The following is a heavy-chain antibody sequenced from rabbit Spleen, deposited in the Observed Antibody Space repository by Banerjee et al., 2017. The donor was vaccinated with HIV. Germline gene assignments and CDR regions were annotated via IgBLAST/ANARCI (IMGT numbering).Heavy chain of an antibody. V-gene: IGHV1S40*01. D-gene: IGHD2-1*01. CDR1: GFSFSSHN. J-gene: IGHJ4*01. Sequence: QSLEESGGDLVKPGASLTLTCTASGFSFSSHNIGWVRQAPGKGLEWIACIYAGSSGSTYYASWAKGRFTISKTSSTTVTLQMTSLTAADTATYFCARGPHSDYGDSNVWGPGTLV. CDR2: IYAGSSGST. CDR3: ARGPHSDYGDSNV.